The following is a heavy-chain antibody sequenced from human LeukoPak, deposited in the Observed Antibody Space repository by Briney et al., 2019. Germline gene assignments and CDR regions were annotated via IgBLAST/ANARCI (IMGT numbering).Heavy chain of an antibody. CDR2: ISKDGFNY. D-gene: IGHD6-13*01. CDR3: ARGVYTSSWSPDS. Sequence: GGSLRLSCAASGFTFSSYAMHWVRQAPGKGLEWVAVISKDGFNYYYGDSVKGRFTISRDNSKNTLYLQMNSLRPEDTALYYCARGVYTSSWSPDSWGQGTLVTVSS. V-gene: IGHV3-30*14. J-gene: IGHJ4*02. CDR1: GFTFSSYA.